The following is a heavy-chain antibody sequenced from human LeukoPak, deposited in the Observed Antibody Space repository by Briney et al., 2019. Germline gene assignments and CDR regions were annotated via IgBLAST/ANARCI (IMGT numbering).Heavy chain of an antibody. Sequence: SETLSLTCTVSGGSISSSSYYWGWIRQPPGRGLKWIGSINYSGSTYYNPSLKSRVTISVDTSKNQFSLKLSSVTAADTAVYYCARQTPHYIAAAGTFDYWGQGTLVTVSS. J-gene: IGHJ4*02. CDR3: ARQTPHYIAAAGTFDY. V-gene: IGHV4-39*01. CDR2: INYSGST. CDR1: GGSISSSSYY. D-gene: IGHD6-13*01.